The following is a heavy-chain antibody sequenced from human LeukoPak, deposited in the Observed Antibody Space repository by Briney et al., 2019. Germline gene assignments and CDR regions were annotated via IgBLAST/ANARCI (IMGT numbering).Heavy chain of an antibody. J-gene: IGHJ4*02. CDR3: ARGGIYCSGGSCYSEPLPLDY. Sequence: ASVTVSCKASGYTFTSYGISWVRQAPGQGLEWMGWISAYNGNTNYAQKLQGRVTMTTDTSTSTAYMELRSLRSDDTAVYYCARGGIYCSGGSCYSEPLPLDYWGQGTLVTVSS. V-gene: IGHV1-18*04. D-gene: IGHD2-15*01. CDR1: GYTFTSYG. CDR2: ISAYNGNT.